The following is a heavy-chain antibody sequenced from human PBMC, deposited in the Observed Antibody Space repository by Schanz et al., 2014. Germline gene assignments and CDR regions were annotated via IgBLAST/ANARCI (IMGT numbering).Heavy chain of an antibody. D-gene: IGHD3-10*01. CDR3: ARHRFGVFYYGLDV. J-gene: IGHJ6*02. CDR1: GYTLKNYG. CDR2: ISDYNGKT. V-gene: IGHV1-18*01. Sequence: QAQLMQSGPELKRPGASVKVSCTASGYTLKNYGISWVRQAPGLGLEWMGWISDYNGKTNYAQKFQDRVIMSTDRSSSTAYLELWSLTSDDSAIYYCARHRFGVFYYGLDVWGQGTTILVSS.